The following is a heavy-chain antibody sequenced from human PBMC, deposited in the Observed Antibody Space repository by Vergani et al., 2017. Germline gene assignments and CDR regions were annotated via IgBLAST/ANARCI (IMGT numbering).Heavy chain of an antibody. D-gene: IGHD3-10*01. CDR3: ARGALVTMVRGVIFDY. Sequence: QVQLQESGPGLVKPSETLSLTCTVPGGSISSYYWSWIRQPPGKGLEWIGYIYYSGSTNYNPSLKSRVTISVDTSKNQFSLKLSSVTGADTAVYYCARGALVTMVRGVIFDYWGQGTLVTVSS. CDR1: GGSISSYY. J-gene: IGHJ4*02. V-gene: IGHV4-59*01. CDR2: IYYSGST.